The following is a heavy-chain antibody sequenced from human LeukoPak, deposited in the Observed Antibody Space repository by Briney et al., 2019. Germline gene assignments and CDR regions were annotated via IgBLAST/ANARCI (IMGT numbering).Heavy chain of an antibody. V-gene: IGHV1-18*01. CDR3: AREYYYDSSGYAINSDY. CDR2: ISAYNGNT. Sequence: ASVKVSCKASGYTFTSYGISWVRQAPGQGLEWMGWISAYNGNTNYAQKLQGRVTMTTDTSTSTAYMELRSLRSDDTAVYYCAREYYYDSSGYAINSDYWGQGTLVTVSS. J-gene: IGHJ4*02. CDR1: GYTFTSYG. D-gene: IGHD3-22*01.